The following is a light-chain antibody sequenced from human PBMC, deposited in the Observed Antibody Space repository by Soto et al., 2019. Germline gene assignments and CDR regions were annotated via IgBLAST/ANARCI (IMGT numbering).Light chain of an antibody. J-gene: IGKJ3*01. CDR3: QQRSHWPT. CDR1: QSVSSY. Sequence: EIVLTQSPATLSLSPGARATLSCRASQSVSSYLAWYPQKPGQAPRLLIYDASNRATGIPARFSGSGSGTDFTLTISSLEPEDFAVYYCQQRSHWPTFGPGTKVDIK. V-gene: IGKV3-11*01. CDR2: DAS.